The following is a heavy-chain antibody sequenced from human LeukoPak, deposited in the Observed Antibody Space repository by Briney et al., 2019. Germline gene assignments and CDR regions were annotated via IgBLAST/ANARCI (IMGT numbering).Heavy chain of an antibody. CDR3: ARGPRGYSYGFLRY. V-gene: IGHV4-34*01. D-gene: IGHD5-18*01. CDR1: GGSFSGYH. Sequence: SETLSLTCAVYGGSFSGYHWSWIRQPPGKGLEWIGEINHSGSTNYNPSLKSRVTISVDTSKNQFSLKLSSVTAADTAVYYCARGPRGYSYGFLRYWGQGTLVTVSS. J-gene: IGHJ4*02. CDR2: INHSGST.